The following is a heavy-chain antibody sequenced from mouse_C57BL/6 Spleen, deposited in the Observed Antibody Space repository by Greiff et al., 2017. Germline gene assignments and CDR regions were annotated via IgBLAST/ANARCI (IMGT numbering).Heavy chain of an antibody. Sequence: QVQLQQSGAELVRPGASVTLSCKASGYTFTDYEMHWVKQTPVHGLEWIGAIDPETGGTAYNQKFKGKAILTADKASSTAYMELRSLTSEDSAVYDCTRGGNEYDGDAMDYWGQGTSVTVAS. CDR2: IDPETGGT. J-gene: IGHJ4*01. CDR1: GYTFTDYE. CDR3: TRGGNEYDGDAMDY. D-gene: IGHD2-4*01. V-gene: IGHV1-15*01.